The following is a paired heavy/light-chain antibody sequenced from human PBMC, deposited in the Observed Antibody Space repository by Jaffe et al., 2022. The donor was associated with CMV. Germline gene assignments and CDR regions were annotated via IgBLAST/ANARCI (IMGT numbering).Light chain of an antibody. CDR2: RAS. CDR3: QHYSGDSWP. J-gene: IGKJ1*01. Sequence: DIQMTQSPSTLSASVGDRVTITCRASQSISSWLAWYQQKPGKAPRLLIYRASSLQSGVPSRFSGSGSGTEFTLTISSLQPDDFATYYCQHYSGDSWPFGQGTKVEIK. CDR1: QSISSW. V-gene: IGKV1-5*03.
Heavy chain of an antibody. D-gene: IGHD3-16*01. V-gene: IGHV2-70*15. CDR1: GFSLSTSAMS. CDR3: ARRYGLAAFDI. J-gene: IGHJ3*02. CDR2: IDWDDEK. Sequence: QVTLRESGPALVKPTQTLTLTCTFSGFSLSTSAMSVSWVRQPAGKALEWLARIDWDDEKYYSTSLKTRLNISKDTSKNQVVLTMTNMDPVDTATYYCARRYGLAAFDIWGQGTRVTVSS.